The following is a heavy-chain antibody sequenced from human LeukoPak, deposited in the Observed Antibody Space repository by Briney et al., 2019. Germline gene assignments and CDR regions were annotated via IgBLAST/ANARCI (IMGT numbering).Heavy chain of an antibody. Sequence: KAGESLKISCKGSGYSFTSYWIGWVRQMPGKAREWMGIIYPGDSDTRYSPSFQGQVTISADKSISTAYLQWSSLKASDTAMYYCARLQGATTPNYYYGMDVWGQGTTVTVSS. CDR2: IYPGDSDT. CDR1: GYSFTSYW. D-gene: IGHD1-26*01. CDR3: ARLQGATTPNYYYGMDV. J-gene: IGHJ6*02. V-gene: IGHV5-51*01.